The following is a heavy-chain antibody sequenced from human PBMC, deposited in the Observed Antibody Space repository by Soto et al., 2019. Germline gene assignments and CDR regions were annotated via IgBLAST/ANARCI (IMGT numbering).Heavy chain of an antibody. D-gene: IGHD2-2*01. CDR1: GFTFSSYW. CDR2: IKQDGSEK. V-gene: IGHV3-7*01. CDR3: ARDLCSSTSCFFDY. Sequence: GGSLRLSCAASGFTFSSYWMCWVRQAPGKGLEWVANIKQDGSEKNYVDSVKGRFTISRDNAKNSLYLQMNSLGAEDTAVYFCARDLCSSTSCFFDYWGQCTLVSV. J-gene: IGHJ4*02.